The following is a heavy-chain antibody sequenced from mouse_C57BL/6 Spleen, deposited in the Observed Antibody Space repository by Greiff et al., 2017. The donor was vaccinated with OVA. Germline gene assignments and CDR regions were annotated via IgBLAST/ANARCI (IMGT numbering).Heavy chain of an antibody. CDR3: ARSGLGRHFDY. J-gene: IGHJ2*01. Sequence: VHLVESGAELVMPGASVKLSCKASGYTFTSYWMHWVKQRPGQGLEWIGEIDPSDSYTNYNQKFKGKSTLTVDKSSSTAYMQLSSLTSEDSAVYYCARSGLGRHFDYWGQGTTLTVSS. CDR1: GYTFTSYW. D-gene: IGHD4-1*01. V-gene: IGHV1-69*01. CDR2: IDPSDSYT.